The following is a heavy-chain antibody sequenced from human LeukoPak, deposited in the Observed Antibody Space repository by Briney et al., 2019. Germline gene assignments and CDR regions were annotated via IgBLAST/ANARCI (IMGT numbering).Heavy chain of an antibody. J-gene: IGHJ4*02. V-gene: IGHV3-23*01. CDR1: GFTFSSYA. CDR3: AKDQSYYYDSSGPSDY. D-gene: IGHD3-22*01. CDR2: ITGGGGST. Sequence: GGSLRLSCAASGFTFSSYAMNWVRQAPGKGLEWVSAITGGGGSTYYADSVKGRFTISRDNSKNTLYLQMNSLRAEDTAVYYCAKDQSYYYDSSGPSDYWGQGTLVTVSS.